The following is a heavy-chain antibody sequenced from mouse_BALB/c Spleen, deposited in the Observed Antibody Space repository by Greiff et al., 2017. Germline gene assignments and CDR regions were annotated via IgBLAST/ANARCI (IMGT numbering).Heavy chain of an antibody. V-gene: IGHV3-2*02. Sequence: EVMLVESGPGLVKPSQSLSLTCTVTGYSITSDYAWNWIRQFPGNKLEWMGYISYSGSTSYNPSLKSRISITRDTSKNQFFLQLNSVTTEDTATYYCARDFITTATFAYWGQGTLVTVSA. D-gene: IGHD1-2*01. CDR2: ISYSGST. CDR3: ARDFITTATFAY. J-gene: IGHJ3*01. CDR1: GYSITSDYA.